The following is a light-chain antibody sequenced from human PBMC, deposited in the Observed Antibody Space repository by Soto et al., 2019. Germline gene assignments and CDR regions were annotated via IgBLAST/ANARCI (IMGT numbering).Light chain of an antibody. J-gene: IGLJ1*01. CDR1: SSNIGENYD. CDR3: QSYDSSLSGYV. CDR2: GNS. V-gene: IGLV1-40*01. Sequence: QSVLTQPPSVSGAPGQRVTISCTGSSSNIGENYDVHWYQQLPETAPKLLIYGNSNRASGVPDRFSGSKSGTSASLAITGLQAEDEADYYCQSYDSSLSGYVFGTGTKLTVL.